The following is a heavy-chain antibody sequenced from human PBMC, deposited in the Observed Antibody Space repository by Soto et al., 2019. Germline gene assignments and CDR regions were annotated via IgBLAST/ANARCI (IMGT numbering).Heavy chain of an antibody. CDR2: IVVGSGNT. D-gene: IGHD2-2*01. CDR1: GFTFTSSA. Sequence: ASVKVSCKASGFTFTSSAMQWVRQARGQRLEWIGWIVVGSGNTNYAQKFQERVSITRDMSTRTAYMELSSLRSEDTAVYYCARERLVLVPTTVNSDYYYYAMDVWG. V-gene: IGHV1-58*02. J-gene: IGHJ6*01. CDR3: ARERLVLVPTTVNSDYYYYAMDV.